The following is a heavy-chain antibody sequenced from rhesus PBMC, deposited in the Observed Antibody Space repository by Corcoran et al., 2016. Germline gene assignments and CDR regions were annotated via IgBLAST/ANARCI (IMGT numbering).Heavy chain of an antibody. CDR2: VDPEDGEA. V-gene: IGHV1-111*02. J-gene: IGHJ6*01. D-gene: IGHD4-4*01. CDR1: GYTFTDYY. Sequence: EVQLVQSGAEVKKPGASVKISCKASGYTFTDYYLHWVRQAPGKGLEWLERVDPEDGEARPAQKSQSRVSITAATATDTAYMELSRLRSEDTAVYYCARGGPDDGSNYGLDSWGQGVVVTVSS. CDR3: ARGGPDDGSNYGLDS.